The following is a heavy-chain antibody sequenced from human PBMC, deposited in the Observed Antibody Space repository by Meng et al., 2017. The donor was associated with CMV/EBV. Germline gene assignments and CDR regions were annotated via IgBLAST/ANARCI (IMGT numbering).Heavy chain of an antibody. D-gene: IGHD6-13*01. Sequence: LTCAVYGGSCSGYYWGRIRQPPGKGLEWIGEINHSGSTNYNPSLKSRVTISVDTSKNQFSLKLSSVTAADTAVYYCARARVGYEMDVWGQGTTVTVSS. J-gene: IGHJ6*02. V-gene: IGHV4-34*01. CDR3: ARARVGYEMDV. CDR2: INHSGST. CDR1: GGSCSGYY.